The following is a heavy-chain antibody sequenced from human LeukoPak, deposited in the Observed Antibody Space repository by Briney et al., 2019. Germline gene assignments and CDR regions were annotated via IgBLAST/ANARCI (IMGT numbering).Heavy chain of an antibody. CDR1: GFTFSDYY. V-gene: IGHV3-11*01. D-gene: IGHD3-22*01. CDR3: ARSRGYYEEYFQH. Sequence: GGSLRLSCAASGFTFSDYYMSWIRQAPGKGLEWVSYISSSGSTMYYADSVKGRFTISRDNAKNSLYLQMNSLRAEDTAVYYCARSRGYYEEYFQHWGQGTLVTVSS. CDR2: ISSSGSTM. J-gene: IGHJ1*01.